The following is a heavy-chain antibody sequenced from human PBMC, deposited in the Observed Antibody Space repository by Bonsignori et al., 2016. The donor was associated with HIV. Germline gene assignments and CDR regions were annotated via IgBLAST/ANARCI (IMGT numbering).Heavy chain of an antibody. J-gene: IGHJ4*02. CDR3: AMGGLTYYFDY. CDR2: ITSNGDGI. V-gene: IGHV3-11*01. Sequence: WIRQPPGKGLDWVSYITSNGDGIYYADSVKGRFTISRDNAKNSLFLQMNSLRAEDTAVYYCAMGGLTYYFDYWGQGTLVTVSS. D-gene: IGHD3-16*01.